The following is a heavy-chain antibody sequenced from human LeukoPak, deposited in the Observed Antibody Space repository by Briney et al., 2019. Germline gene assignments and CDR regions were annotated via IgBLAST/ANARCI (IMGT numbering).Heavy chain of an antibody. CDR3: ARDGYGDSFDY. CDR1: GFTFSTYR. V-gene: IGHV3-74*01. D-gene: IGHD4-17*01. CDR2: IISDGSST. J-gene: IGHJ4*02. Sequence: PGGSLRLSCAASGFTFSTYRMHWVRQAPGKGLVWGSRIISDGSSTNYADSVKGRFTISRDNAKNTLYLQMNSLRAEDTAVYYCARDGYGDSFDYWGQGTLVTVSS.